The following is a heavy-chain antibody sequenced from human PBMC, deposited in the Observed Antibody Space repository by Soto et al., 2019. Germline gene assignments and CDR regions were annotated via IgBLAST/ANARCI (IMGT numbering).Heavy chain of an antibody. CDR3: AKGPYYGSGRGEA. CDR1: GFTFSTYG. J-gene: IGHJ5*02. D-gene: IGHD3-10*01. Sequence: QVQLVESGGDVVQPGRSLRLSCAASGFTFSTYGMNWVRQAPGKGLDWVAVISYDGSNKYYADSVKGRITTSRDNSKNALFLQMNSLRNEDAAVYYCAKGPYYGSGRGEAWGQGTLVTVSS. V-gene: IGHV3-30*18. CDR2: ISYDGSNK.